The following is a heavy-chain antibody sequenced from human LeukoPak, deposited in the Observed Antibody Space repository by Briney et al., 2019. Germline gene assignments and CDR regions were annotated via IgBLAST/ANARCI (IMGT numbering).Heavy chain of an antibody. CDR3: ARDHKYYGSGSYYPFDP. CDR2: IIPIFGTA. Sequence: SVKVSCKASGGTFSSYAISWVRQAPGQGLEWMGGIIPIFGTANYAQKFQGGVTITADESTSTAYMELSSLRSEDTAVYYCARDHKYYGSGSYYPFDPWGQGTLVTVSS. D-gene: IGHD3-10*01. J-gene: IGHJ5*02. V-gene: IGHV1-69*13. CDR1: GGTFSSYA.